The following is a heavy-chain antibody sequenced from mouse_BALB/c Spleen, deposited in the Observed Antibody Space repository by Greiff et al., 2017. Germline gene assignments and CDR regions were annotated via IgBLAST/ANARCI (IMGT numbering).Heavy chain of an antibody. D-gene: IGHD3-1*01. CDR1: GYTFTSYW. V-gene: IGHV1-7*01. J-gene: IGHJ3*01. CDR2: INPSTGYT. Sequence: QVQLQQSGAELAKPGASVKMSCKASGYTFTSYWMHWVKQRPGQGLEWIGYINPSTGYTEYNQKFKDKATLTADKSSSTAYMQLSSLTSEDSAVYYCARVAARATYWGQGTLVTVSA. CDR3: ARVAARATY.